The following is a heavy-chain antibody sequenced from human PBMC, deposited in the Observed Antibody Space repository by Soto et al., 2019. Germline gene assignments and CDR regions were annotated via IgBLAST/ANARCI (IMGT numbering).Heavy chain of an antibody. D-gene: IGHD1-1*01. CDR3: AREKTVKRYYYYGMAV. J-gene: IGHJ6*02. V-gene: IGHV1-46*01. Sequence: QVQLVQSGAEVKKPGASVKVSCKASGYTFTSYYMHWVRQAPGQGLEWMGIINPSGGSTSYAQKFQGRVTMTRDTSTSTVYMELSSLRSEDTAVYYCAREKTVKRYYYYGMAVWGQGTTVTVSS. CDR1: GYTFTSYY. CDR2: INPSGGST.